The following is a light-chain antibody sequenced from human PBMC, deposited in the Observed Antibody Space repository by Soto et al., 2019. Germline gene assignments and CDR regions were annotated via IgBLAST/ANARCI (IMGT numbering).Light chain of an antibody. Sequence: DIQLTQSPSFLSASVGDRVTVTCRASQGINSYLAWYQQKPGKAPKLLIYDASSLESGVPSRFSGSGSGTEFTLTISSLQPDDFATYYCQQYNSYSPETFGQGTKVDI. V-gene: IGKV1-9*01. J-gene: IGKJ1*01. CDR3: QQYNSYSPET. CDR2: DAS. CDR1: QGINSY.